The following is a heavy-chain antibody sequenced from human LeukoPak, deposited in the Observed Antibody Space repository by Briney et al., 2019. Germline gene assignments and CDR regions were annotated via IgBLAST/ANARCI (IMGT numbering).Heavy chain of an antibody. J-gene: IGHJ4*02. CDR3: AREAAVETYFDY. Sequence: GGSLRLSCAASGFTFSDYYMSWIRQAPGKGLEWVSYISRGGSTTYYADSVKGRFTISRDNAKNSLFLQMNSLRAEDTAVYYCAREAAVETYFDYWGQGTLVTVSS. CDR2: ISRGGSTT. CDR1: GFTFSDYY. V-gene: IGHV3-11*04. D-gene: IGHD6-19*01.